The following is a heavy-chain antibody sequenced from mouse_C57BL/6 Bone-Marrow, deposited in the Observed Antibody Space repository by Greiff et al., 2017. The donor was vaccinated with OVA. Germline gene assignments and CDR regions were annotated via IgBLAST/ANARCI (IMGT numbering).Heavy chain of an antibody. CDR1: GFNIKDYY. V-gene: IGHV14-2*01. J-gene: IGHJ4*01. CDR2: IDPEDGDT. Sequence: VQLQQSGAELVKPGASVKLSCTASGFNIKDYYMHWVKQRTEQGLEWIGRIDPEDGDTKYAPKFQGKATITADTSSNTAYLQLSSLTSEDTAVYYCARSRDGNHAMDYWGQGTSVTVSS. D-gene: IGHD2-1*01. CDR3: ARSRDGNHAMDY.